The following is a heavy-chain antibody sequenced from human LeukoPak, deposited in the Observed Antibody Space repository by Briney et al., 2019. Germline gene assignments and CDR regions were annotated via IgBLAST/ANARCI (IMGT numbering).Heavy chain of an antibody. J-gene: IGHJ2*01. CDR2: INPSGGST. V-gene: IGHV1-46*01. Sequence: GASVTVSFTASGYTFTTSYMHWVRQPPGQGLEWMGIINPSGGSTSYAQKFQGRVTLTRDTSTSTVYMELSSLTSEDTAAYYCARSDIAAAGIYWYFDLWGRGTLVTVSS. CDR3: ARSDIAAAGIYWYFDL. D-gene: IGHD6-13*01. CDR1: GYTFTTSY.